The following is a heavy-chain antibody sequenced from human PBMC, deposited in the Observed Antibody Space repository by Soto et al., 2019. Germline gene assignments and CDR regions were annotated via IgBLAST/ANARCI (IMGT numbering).Heavy chain of an antibody. CDR1: GYSFTTDFA. Sequence: GASVKVSCKASGYSFTTDFAMHWVRQAPGQRHEWMGWVNVGNGNTKNSQKFQDRLTITWDTSAATVYMELSSLRSEDTAVYYCARLYSGRTFDYWGQGTVVTVSS. V-gene: IGHV1-3*01. CDR3: ARLYSGRTFDY. CDR2: VNVGNGNT. J-gene: IGHJ4*02. D-gene: IGHD1-26*01.